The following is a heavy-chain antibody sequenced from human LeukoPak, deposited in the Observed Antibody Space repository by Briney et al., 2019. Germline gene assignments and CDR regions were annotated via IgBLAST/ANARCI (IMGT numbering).Heavy chain of an antibody. CDR2: ISSSSSTI. D-gene: IGHD6-13*01. V-gene: IGHV3-48*04. CDR3: ARATQYSSSWTGY. J-gene: IGHJ4*02. Sequence: GGSLRLSCAAFGFTFSSYSMNWVRQAPGKGLEWVSYISSSSSTIYYADSVKGRFTISRDNAKNSLYLQMNSLRAEDTAVYYCARATQYSSSWTGYWGQGTLVTVSS. CDR1: GFTFSSYS.